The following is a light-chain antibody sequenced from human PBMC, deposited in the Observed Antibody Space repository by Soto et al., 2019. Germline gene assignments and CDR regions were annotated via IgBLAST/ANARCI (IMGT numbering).Light chain of an antibody. CDR2: RDT. J-gene: IGLJ2*01. CDR1: SSNIGGNT. Sequence: QSVLSQPPSASGTPGQTVTISCSGSSSNIGGNTVNWFQQSPGMAPKLLIYRDTQRPSGVPDRFSGSRSGTSASLAISGLQSEDESDYYCAAWDNSLPGPVFGGGTKLTVL. V-gene: IGLV1-44*01. CDR3: AAWDNSLPGPV.